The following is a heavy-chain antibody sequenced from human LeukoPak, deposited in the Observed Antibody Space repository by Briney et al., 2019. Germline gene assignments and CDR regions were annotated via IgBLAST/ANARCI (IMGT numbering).Heavy chain of an antibody. CDR2: ISYDGSNK. V-gene: IGHV3-30*04. D-gene: IGHD3-16*01. J-gene: IGHJ4*02. Sequence: GRSLRLSCAASGFTFSSYAMHWVRQAPGKGLEWVAVISYDGSNKYYADSVKGRFTISRDNSKNTLYLQMNSLRAEDTAVYYCAKQAITFGGVIPLYYFDYWGQGTLVTVSS. CDR3: AKQAITFGGVIPLYYFDY. CDR1: GFTFSSYA.